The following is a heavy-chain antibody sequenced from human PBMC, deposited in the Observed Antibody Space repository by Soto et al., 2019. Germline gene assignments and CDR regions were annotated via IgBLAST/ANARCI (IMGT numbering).Heavy chain of an antibody. V-gene: IGHV3-30*03. Sequence: PKGSVRLSCAASGVTISNYGMNWVRQAPGKGLEWAAVISYDGSNKYYADSVKGRFTISRDNSKNTLYLQMDSLRGEDTAVYHCARGEASSSVGHYYYGMDVWGQGTTVTVSS. CDR1: GVTISNYG. CDR2: ISYDGSNK. CDR3: ARGEASSSVGHYYYGMDV. J-gene: IGHJ6*02. D-gene: IGHD1-26*01.